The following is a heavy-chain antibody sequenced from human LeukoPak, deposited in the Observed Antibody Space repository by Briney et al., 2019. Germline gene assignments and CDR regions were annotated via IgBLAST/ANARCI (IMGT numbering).Heavy chain of an antibody. V-gene: IGHV1-46*01. CDR2: INPSGGSS. J-gene: IGHJ5*02. CDR1: GYTFTSYY. Sequence: GASVKVSCKASGYTFTSYYMHWVRQAPGQGLEWMGIINPSGGSSSYAQKFQGRVTMTRDTSTSTVYMELSSLRSEDTAVYYCARGGVVPAAFGGFDPWGQGTLVTVSS. CDR3: ARGGVVPAAFGGFDP. D-gene: IGHD2-2*01.